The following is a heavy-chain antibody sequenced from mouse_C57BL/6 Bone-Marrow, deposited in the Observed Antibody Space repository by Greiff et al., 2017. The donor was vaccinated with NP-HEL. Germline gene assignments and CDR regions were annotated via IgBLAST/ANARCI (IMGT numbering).Heavy chain of an antibody. J-gene: IGHJ1*03. V-gene: IGHV2-5*01. CDR3: AIPPLYYYGSSYGYFDV. Sequence: QVHVKQSGPGLVQPSQSLSITCTVSGFSLTSYGVHWVRQSPGKGLEWLGVIWRGGSTDYNAAFMSRLSITKDNSNSQVFFKMNSLQADDTAIYYCAIPPLYYYGSSYGYFDVWGTGTTVTVSS. D-gene: IGHD1-1*01. CDR2: IWRGGST. CDR1: GFSLTSYG.